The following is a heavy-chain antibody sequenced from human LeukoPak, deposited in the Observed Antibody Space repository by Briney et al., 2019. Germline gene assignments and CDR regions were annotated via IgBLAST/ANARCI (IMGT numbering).Heavy chain of an antibody. V-gene: IGHV1-18*01. J-gene: IGHJ4*02. CDR1: GFIFTSFG. CDR3: ARDRKMVRGVIGY. D-gene: IGHD3-10*01. CDR2: ISPYNGYT. Sequence: GASVKVSCKASGFIFTSFGISWVRQAPGQGLEWLGWISPYNGYTEYAQNFQGRVTMTTDTSTSTAYMELRSLRSDDTAVYYCARDRKMVRGVIGYWGQGTLVTVPS.